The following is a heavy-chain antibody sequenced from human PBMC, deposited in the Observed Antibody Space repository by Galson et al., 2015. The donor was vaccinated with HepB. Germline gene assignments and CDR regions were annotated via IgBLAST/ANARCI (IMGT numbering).Heavy chain of an antibody. D-gene: IGHD5-24*01. V-gene: IGHV3-23*01. CDR2: ISGSGGST. Sequence: SLRLSCAASGFTFSSYAMSWVRQAPGKGLEWVSAISGSGGSTYYTDSVKGRFTISRDNSKNTLYLQMNSLRAEDTAVYYCAKDKEMATKRLNYYYYMDVWGKGTTVTVSS. J-gene: IGHJ6*03. CDR3: AKDKEMATKRLNYYYYMDV. CDR1: GFTFSSYA.